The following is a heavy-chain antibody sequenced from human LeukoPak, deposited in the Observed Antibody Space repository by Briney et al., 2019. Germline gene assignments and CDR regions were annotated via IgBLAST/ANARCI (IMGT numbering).Heavy chain of an antibody. V-gene: IGHV3-53*01. D-gene: IGHD5-12*01. CDR2: IYSGGST. J-gene: IGHJ4*02. CDR1: GFTVSSNY. CDR3: ARDFGGYSGYDL. Sequence: GGSLRLSCAASGFTVSSNYMSWVRQAPGKGLEWVSVIYSGGSTYYADSVKGRFTISRDNSKNTLYLQMNSLRAEDTAVYYCARDFGGYSGYDLWGQGTLVTVSS.